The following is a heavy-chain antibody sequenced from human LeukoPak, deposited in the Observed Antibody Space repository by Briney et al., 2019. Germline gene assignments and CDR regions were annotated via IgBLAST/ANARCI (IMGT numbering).Heavy chain of an antibody. Sequence: GGSLRLSCAASGFTVSSNYMNWVRQAPGKGLEWVSVIYSGGSTYYADSVKGRFTISRDNSKNTLYLQMNSVRAEDTAVYYCAREIYSSFDYWGQGSLVTASS. CDR3: AREIYSSFDY. V-gene: IGHV3-53*01. CDR1: GFTVSSNY. D-gene: IGHD6-13*01. CDR2: IYSGGST. J-gene: IGHJ4*02.